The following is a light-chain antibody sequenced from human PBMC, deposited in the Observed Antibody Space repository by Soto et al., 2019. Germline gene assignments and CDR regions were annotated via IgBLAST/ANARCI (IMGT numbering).Light chain of an antibody. Sequence: IVFTQSPPTLSVSPGERATLSCRASQSVSSYLAWYQQKPGQAPRLLIYDASNRATGIPARFSGSGSGTDFTLTISSLEPEDFAVYYCQQRSNWPPITFGQGSRLEI. J-gene: IGKJ5*01. V-gene: IGKV3-11*01. CDR3: QQRSNWPPIT. CDR2: DAS. CDR1: QSVSSY.